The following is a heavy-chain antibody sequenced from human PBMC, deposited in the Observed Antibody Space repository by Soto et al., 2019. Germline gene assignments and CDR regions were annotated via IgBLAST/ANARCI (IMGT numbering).Heavy chain of an antibody. CDR1: GGSISSAGYY. CDR3: ARATAATGMVPFDY. J-gene: IGHJ4*02. CDR2: IYYSGST. V-gene: IGHV4-31*03. Sequence: QVPLQESGPGLVKPSQTLSLSCTVSGGSISSAGYYWSWIRQHPGKGLEWIGYIYYSGSTYYNPSLKTRVTISVDTSKNQFSLNLRSVTAADTAVYYCARATAATGMVPFDYWGQGTLVSVSS. D-gene: IGHD5-18*01.